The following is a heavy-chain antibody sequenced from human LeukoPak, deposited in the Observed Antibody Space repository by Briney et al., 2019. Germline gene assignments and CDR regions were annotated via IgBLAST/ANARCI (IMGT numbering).Heavy chain of an antibody. CDR2: INPSGGST. J-gene: IGHJ5*02. Sequence: ASVKVSCKASGYTFTSYYMHWVRQAPGQGLEWMGIINPSGGSTSYAQKFQGRVTMTRDMSTSTVYMELSSLRSEDTAVYYCARGTRGYSYGLRVLNNWFDPWGQGTMVTVSS. CDR3: ARGTRGYSYGLRVLNNWFDP. CDR1: GYTFTSYY. V-gene: IGHV1-46*01. D-gene: IGHD5-18*01.